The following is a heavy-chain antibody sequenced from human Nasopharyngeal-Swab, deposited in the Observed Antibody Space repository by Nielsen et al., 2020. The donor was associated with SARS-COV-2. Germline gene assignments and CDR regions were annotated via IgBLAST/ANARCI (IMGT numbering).Heavy chain of an antibody. CDR3: ARERVTDKYFDY. CDR1: GGSISSYC. V-gene: IGHV4-59*01. J-gene: IGHJ4*02. CDR2: IYYSGST. Sequence: SETLSLTCTVSGGSISSYCWSWIRQPPGKGLEWIGYIYYSGSTNYNPSLKSRVTISVDTSKNQFSLKLSSVTAADTAVYYCARERVTDKYFDYWGQGTLVTVPS. D-gene: IGHD2-21*02.